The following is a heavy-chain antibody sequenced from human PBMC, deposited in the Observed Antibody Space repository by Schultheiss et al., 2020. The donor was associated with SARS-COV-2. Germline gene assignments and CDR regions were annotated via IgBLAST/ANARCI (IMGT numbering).Heavy chain of an antibody. J-gene: IGHJ6*02. CDR3: ARHQLPYYYYGMDV. CDR2: IYSDTST. V-gene: IGHV3-66*04. CDR1: GFTVTSNY. D-gene: IGHD2-2*01. Sequence: GGSLRLSCAASGFTVTSNYMTWVRQAPGKGLEWVSVIYSDTSTYYADSVKGRFTISRDNAKNSLYLQMNSLRAEDTAVYYCARHQLPYYYYGMDVWGQGTTVTVSS.